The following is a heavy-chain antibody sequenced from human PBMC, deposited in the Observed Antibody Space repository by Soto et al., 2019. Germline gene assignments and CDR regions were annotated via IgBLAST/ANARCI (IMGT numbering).Heavy chain of an antibody. V-gene: IGHV3-7*04. J-gene: IGHJ3*02. CDR1: GFTFSTYW. CDR2: IKQDGSEK. Sequence: PGGSLRLSCAASGFTFSTYWMSWVRQAPGKGLEWVANIKQDGSEKWYVDSVKGRFTISRDNAKNSLYLQMNSLRAEDTAVYYCARGDYYDSSGPFSDAFDIWGQGTMVTVS. D-gene: IGHD3-22*01. CDR3: ARGDYYDSSGPFSDAFDI.